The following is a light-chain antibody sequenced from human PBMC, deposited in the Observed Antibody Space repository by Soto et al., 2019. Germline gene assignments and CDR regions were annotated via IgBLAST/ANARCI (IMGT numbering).Light chain of an antibody. Sequence: QSALTQPASVSGSPGQSITISCTGTSSDVGGSNLVSWYQQHPGKAPKLMIYDVSKRPSGVSNRFSGSKSGNTASLTISGLQAEDEADYYCCSYAGSSTLVFGGGTKLTVL. CDR3: CSYAGSSTLV. CDR1: SSDVGGSNL. CDR2: DVS. J-gene: IGLJ2*01. V-gene: IGLV2-23*02.